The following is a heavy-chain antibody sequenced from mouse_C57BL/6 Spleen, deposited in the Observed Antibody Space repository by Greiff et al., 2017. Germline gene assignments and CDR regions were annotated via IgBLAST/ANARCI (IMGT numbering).Heavy chain of an antibody. V-gene: IGHV1-54*01. CDR1: GYAFTNYL. CDR2: INPGSGGT. CDR3: ARGGTGTKRAWFAY. J-gene: IGHJ3*01. D-gene: IGHD4-1*01. Sequence: VQGVESGAELVRPGTSVKVSCKASGYAFTNYLIEWVKQRPGQGLEWIGVINPGSGGTNYNEKFKGKATLTADKSSSSAYMQLSRLTSKDSAVYFCARGGTGTKRAWFAYWGQGTLVTVSA.